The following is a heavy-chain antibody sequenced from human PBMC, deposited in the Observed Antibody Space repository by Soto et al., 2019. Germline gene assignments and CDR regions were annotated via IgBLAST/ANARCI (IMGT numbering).Heavy chain of an antibody. CDR2: IIPIFGTA. CDR3: ARDVECSGGSCYSWFDP. D-gene: IGHD2-15*01. CDR1: GGAFSIYA. Sequence: SVKVSWHASGGAFSIYASICVRQAPGQGLEWMGGIIPIFGTAHYAQKFQGRVTITADKSTSTAYMELSSLRSEDTAVYYCARDVECSGGSCYSWFDPWGQGTLVTGSA. V-gene: IGHV1-69*06. J-gene: IGHJ5*02.